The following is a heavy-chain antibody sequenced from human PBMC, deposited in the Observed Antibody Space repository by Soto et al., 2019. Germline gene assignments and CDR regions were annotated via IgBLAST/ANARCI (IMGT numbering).Heavy chain of an antibody. CDR3: AREGPVTSEGVWFFDL. CDR2: INWNGGST. Sequence: EVQLVESGGGVVRPGGSLRLSCAASGFTFDDVGMSWVRQAPGKGLEWVSAINWNGGSTLYADSVKGRFTISRDNAKNSLYLQMNSLRAEDTALYHCAREGPVTSEGVWFFDLWGRGTLVTVSS. D-gene: IGHD4-4*01. J-gene: IGHJ2*01. V-gene: IGHV3-20*01. CDR1: GFTFDDVG.